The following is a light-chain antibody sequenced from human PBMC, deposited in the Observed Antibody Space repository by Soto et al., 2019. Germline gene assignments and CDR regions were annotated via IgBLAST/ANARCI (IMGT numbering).Light chain of an antibody. CDR2: DAS. J-gene: IGKJ1*01. CDR1: QTVSTNY. CDR3: QLYGASPKT. Sequence: EIVLTQSPGTLSLSPGERATLSCRASQTVSTNYLAWYQQKPGQAPRLLIFDASTTATGIPDRFTGSGSGTDFTLTNSRLEPEDFAVYYCQLYGASPKTFGQGTKVEIK. V-gene: IGKV3-20*01.